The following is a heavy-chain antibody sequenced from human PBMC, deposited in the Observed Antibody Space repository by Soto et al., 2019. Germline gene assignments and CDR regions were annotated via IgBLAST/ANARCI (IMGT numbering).Heavy chain of an antibody. CDR1: GFTFDDYA. CDR2: ISWNSGSI. Sequence: GGSLRLSCAASGFTFDDYAMHWVRQAPGKGLEWVSGISWNSGSIGYADSVKGRFTISRDNAKNSLYLQMNSLRAEDTALYYCAKGQALWDIVLVPAAPFDYWGQGT. J-gene: IGHJ4*02. V-gene: IGHV3-9*01. CDR3: AKGQALWDIVLVPAAPFDY. D-gene: IGHD2-2*01.